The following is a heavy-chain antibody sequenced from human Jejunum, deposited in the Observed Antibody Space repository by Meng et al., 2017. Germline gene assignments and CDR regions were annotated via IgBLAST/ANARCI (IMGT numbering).Heavy chain of an antibody. CDR2: MHQSGSS. CDR3: ARGWKYAWFN. J-gene: IGHJ4*02. Sequence: QVHLPEAGPGLVRPSGALSLTCAVSGGFSSIYWWSWLRQPPGKGLEWIGEMHQSGSSNYNPSLKSRLTMSVDESKNHFSLKLNSVTAADTAVYYCARGWKYAWFNWGQGTLVTVSS. CDR1: GGFSSIYW. D-gene: IGHD1-7*01. V-gene: IGHV4-4*02.